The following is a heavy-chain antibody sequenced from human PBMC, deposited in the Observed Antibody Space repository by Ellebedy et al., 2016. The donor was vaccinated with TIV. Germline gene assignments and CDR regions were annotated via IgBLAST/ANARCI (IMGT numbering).Heavy chain of an antibody. CDR1: GGSISSYY. Sequence: MPSETLSLTCTVSGGSISSYYWSWIRQPPGKGLEWIGYIYYSGSTNYNPSLKSRVTISVDTSKNQFSLKLSSVTAADTAVYYCARVHSSGWSRGAFDIWGQGTMVTVSS. CDR2: IYYSGST. J-gene: IGHJ3*02. D-gene: IGHD6-19*01. V-gene: IGHV4-59*01. CDR3: ARVHSSGWSRGAFDI.